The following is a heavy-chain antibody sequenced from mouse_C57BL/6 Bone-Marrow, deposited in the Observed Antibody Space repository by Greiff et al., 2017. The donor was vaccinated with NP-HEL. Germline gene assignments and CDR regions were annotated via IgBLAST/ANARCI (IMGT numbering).Heavy chain of an antibody. CDR1: GISITTGNYR. J-gene: IGHJ2*01. CDR3: AREGGTRDYFDY. V-gene: IGHV3-5*01. Sequence: ESGPGLVKPSQTVFLTCTVTGISITTGNYRWSWIRQFPGNKLEWIGYIYYSGPITYNPSLTRRTTITRDTPQNQFFLEMNSWTAEDTATYYCAREGGTRDYFDYWGQGTTLTVSS. CDR2: IYYSGPI. D-gene: IGHD3-3*01.